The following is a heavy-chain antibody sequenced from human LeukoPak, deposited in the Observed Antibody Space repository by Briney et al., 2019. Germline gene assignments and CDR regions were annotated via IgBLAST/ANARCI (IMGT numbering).Heavy chain of an antibody. J-gene: IGHJ4*02. CDR1: GGSISSGGYY. Sequence: SETLSLTCTVSGGSISSGGYYWSWIRQHPGKGLEWIGYIYYSGSNYYNPSLKSRVTISVDTSKNQFSLKLSSVTAADTAVYYCARMNSSGYYRPFDYWGQGTLVTVSS. D-gene: IGHD3-22*01. CDR2: IYYSGSN. CDR3: ARMNSSGYYRPFDY. V-gene: IGHV4-31*03.